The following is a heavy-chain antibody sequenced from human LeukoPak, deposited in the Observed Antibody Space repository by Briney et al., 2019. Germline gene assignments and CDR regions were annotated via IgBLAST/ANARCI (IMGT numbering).Heavy chain of an antibody. CDR3: ARAGPYDSSGY. Sequence: SETLSLTCTVSGYSISSGYYWGWIRQPPGKGLEWIGSIYHSGSTYYNPSLKSRVTISVDTSKKHFSLKLTSVTAADTAVYYCARAGPYDSSGYWGQGTLVTVSS. CDR2: IYHSGST. CDR1: GYSISSGYY. V-gene: IGHV4-38-2*02. J-gene: IGHJ4*02. D-gene: IGHD3-22*01.